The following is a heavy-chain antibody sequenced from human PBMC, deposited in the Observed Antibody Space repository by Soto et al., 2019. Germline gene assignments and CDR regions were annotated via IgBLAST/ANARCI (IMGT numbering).Heavy chain of an antibody. V-gene: IGHV3-74*01. D-gene: IGHD2-21*02. CDR1: GCTFRSFW. Sequence: GRSKRLSNAAFGCTFRSFWMRCVRQATGKGLVWVSRINGGGSSTSYADSVKGRFTISRDNAKNTLYLQMNTLRAEDTAVYYCATGWCGDPTTLFDSWGQGTLVTVS. CDR2: INGGGSST. CDR3: ATGWCGDPTTLFDS. J-gene: IGHJ4*02.